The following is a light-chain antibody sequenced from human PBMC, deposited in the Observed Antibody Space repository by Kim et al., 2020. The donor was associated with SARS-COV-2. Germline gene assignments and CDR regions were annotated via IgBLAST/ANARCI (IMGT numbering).Light chain of an antibody. CDR2: AAS. CDR3: QKYNNAPFT. V-gene: IGKV1-27*01. J-gene: IGKJ3*01. CDR1: QAIANY. Sequence: DIEMTQSPSSLSASVGDRVTITCRASQAIANYLVWYQQKPGRVPKLLIYAASTLQSGVPSRFSGSGSGTDFTLTISSLQPEDVATYYCQKYNNAPFTFGAGTKVDIK.